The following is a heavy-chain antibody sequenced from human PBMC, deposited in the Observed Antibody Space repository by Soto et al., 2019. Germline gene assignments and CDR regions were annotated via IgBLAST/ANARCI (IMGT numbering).Heavy chain of an antibody. V-gene: IGHV3-30*18. Sequence: LRLSCAASGFTFSSYGMHWVRQAPGKGLDWVAVISYDGSNKYYADSVKGRFTISRDNSKNTLYLQMNSLRAEDTAVYYCAKDRGYSGYDSLDYWGQGTLVTVSS. J-gene: IGHJ4*02. CDR2: ISYDGSNK. CDR1: GFTFSSYG. CDR3: AKDRGYSGYDSLDY. D-gene: IGHD5-12*01.